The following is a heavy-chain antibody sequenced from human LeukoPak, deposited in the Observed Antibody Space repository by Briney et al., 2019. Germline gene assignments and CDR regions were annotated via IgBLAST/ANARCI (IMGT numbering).Heavy chain of an antibody. J-gene: IGHJ4*02. V-gene: IGHV4-39*01. CDR1: GDSISTSSYY. CDR3: ARLPRSSSWYTGFDY. Sequence: SETLSLTCTVSGDSISTSSYYRGWIRQPPGKGLEWIGNIYYSGSTYYNPSLKSRVTISVDTSKNQCSLKLSSLTAADTAVYYCARLPRSSSWYTGFDYWGPGTLVTVSS. CDR2: IYYSGST. D-gene: IGHD6-13*01.